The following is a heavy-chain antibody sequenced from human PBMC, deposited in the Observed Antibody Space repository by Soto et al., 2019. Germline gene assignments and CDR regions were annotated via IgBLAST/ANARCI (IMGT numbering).Heavy chain of an antibody. CDR3: AKVGLRFLKWYHDGFDI. J-gene: IGHJ3*02. Sequence: GGSLRLSSAASGFTFSSYAINWVRQAPGKGLEWVSVISGSGGSTYYTDSVKGRFTISRDNSKNTLYRQMNSLRAEDTAVYYCAKVGLRFLKWYHDGFDIWGQGTMVTVSS. V-gene: IGHV3-23*01. CDR1: GFTFSSYA. D-gene: IGHD3-3*01. CDR2: ISGSGGST.